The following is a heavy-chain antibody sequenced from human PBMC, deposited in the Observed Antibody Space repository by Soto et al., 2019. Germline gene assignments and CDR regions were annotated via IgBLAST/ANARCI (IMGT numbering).Heavy chain of an antibody. V-gene: IGHV4-39*01. CDR1: GGSISSSSYF. CDR2: IYYSGNT. D-gene: IGHD6-6*01. J-gene: IGHJ4*02. CDR3: ARQANVAVRPIDY. Sequence: SETLSLTCTVSGGSISSSSYFWAWIRQPPGKGLEWIGNIYYSGNTYYNPSLKSRVTISVDTSKNQFSLKLSSVPAADGAVYYCARQANVAVRPIDYWGQGTLVTVSS.